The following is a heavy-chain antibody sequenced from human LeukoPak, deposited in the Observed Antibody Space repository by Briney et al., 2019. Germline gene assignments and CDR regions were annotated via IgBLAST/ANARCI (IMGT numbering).Heavy chain of an antibody. CDR3: GNLNTPMAY. CDR1: GFTFTGYW. Sequence: GGSLRLSCAASGFTFTGYWMHWVRQAPGKGLVWVSRINSDGSSTNYADSVKGRFTISRDNAKNTLFLQMDSLRDEDTAVYYCGNLNTPMAYWGQGALVTVSS. V-gene: IGHV3-74*01. CDR2: INSDGSST. J-gene: IGHJ4*02. D-gene: IGHD5-18*01.